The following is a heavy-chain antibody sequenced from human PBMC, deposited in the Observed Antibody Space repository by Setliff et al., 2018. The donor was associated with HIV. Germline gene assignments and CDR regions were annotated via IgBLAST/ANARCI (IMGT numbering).Heavy chain of an antibody. V-gene: IGHV1-18*01. CDR1: GYTFSSYG. Sequence: ASVKVSCKASGYTFSSYGISWVRQAPGQGLQWVGWISGYNGNTNYEKNVQGRVTMTTDTSTNTAYMDLRSLRSDDTAVYSCTKACLAACARAFDIWGQGTMVTVSS. D-gene: IGHD6-13*01. CDR2: ISGYNGNT. CDR3: TKACLAACARAFDI. J-gene: IGHJ3*02.